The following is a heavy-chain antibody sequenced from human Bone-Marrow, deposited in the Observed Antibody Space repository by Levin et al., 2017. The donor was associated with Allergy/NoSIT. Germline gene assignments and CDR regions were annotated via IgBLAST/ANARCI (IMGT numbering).Heavy chain of an antibody. CDR3: ATFAYSYYGYYFDY. CDR1: GFNFHAYG. CDR2: IRGSDDST. J-gene: IGHJ4*02. V-gene: IGHV3-23*01. D-gene: IGHD3-10*01. Sequence: PGGSLRLSCAVSGFNFHAYGMTWVRQAPGKGLEWVSTIRGSDDSTYYRDSVKGRFVVSRDSSEDTLYLDMHSLRAEDTALYYCATFAYSYYGYYFDYWGQGTPVTVSS.